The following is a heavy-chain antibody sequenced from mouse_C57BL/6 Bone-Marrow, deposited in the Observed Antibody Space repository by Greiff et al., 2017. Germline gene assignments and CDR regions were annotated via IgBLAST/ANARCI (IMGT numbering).Heavy chain of an antibody. Sequence: VQLQQSGAELVRPGASVKLSCTASGFNIKDYYMHWVKQRPEQGLEWIGRIDPEDGDTEYAPKFQGKATMTADTSSNTAYLQLTSLTSEDTAVYYCTTDGYYPWFAYWGQGTLVTVSA. V-gene: IGHV14-1*01. CDR2: IDPEDGDT. CDR1: GFNIKDYY. D-gene: IGHD2-3*01. CDR3: TTDGYYPWFAY. J-gene: IGHJ3*01.